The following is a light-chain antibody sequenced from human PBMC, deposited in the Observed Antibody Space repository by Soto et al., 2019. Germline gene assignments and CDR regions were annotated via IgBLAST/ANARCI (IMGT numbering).Light chain of an antibody. CDR2: GAS. V-gene: IGKV3-20*01. CDR3: QHFGNSLWT. J-gene: IGKJ1*01. CDR1: QRVASGN. Sequence: EVVLTQSPAILSLSPGERATLSCRSSQRVASGNLAWYQQKSGQAPRLLIYGASSRAIHTPDRFSGSGSGTHCTLTISGLESEDFAVYYCQHFGNSLWTFGQGNKVDIK.